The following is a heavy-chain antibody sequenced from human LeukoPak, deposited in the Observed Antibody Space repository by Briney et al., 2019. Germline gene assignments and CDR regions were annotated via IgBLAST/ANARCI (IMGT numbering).Heavy chain of an antibody. Sequence: GGSLRLSCAASGFTFSSYAMSWVRQAPGKGLEWVSAISGSGGSTYYADSVKGRFTISRDNSKNTLYLQMNSLRAEDTAVYYCAKDRPLGFGVTISYYYGIDVWGQGTTVTVSS. CDR2: ISGSGGST. D-gene: IGHD3-16*01. V-gene: IGHV3-23*01. CDR1: GFTFSSYA. CDR3: AKDRPLGFGVTISYYYGIDV. J-gene: IGHJ6*02.